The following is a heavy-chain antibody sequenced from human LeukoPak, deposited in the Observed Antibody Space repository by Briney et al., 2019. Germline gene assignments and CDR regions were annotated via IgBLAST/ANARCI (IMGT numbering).Heavy chain of an antibody. V-gene: IGHV3-66*01. CDR3: ARERLAFDI. J-gene: IGHJ3*02. Sequence: GGSLRLSCAASGLTVSSNYMSWVRQAPGKGLEWVSVIYSGGSTEYTDSVKGRFTISRDNSKNTLDLQMNSLRAEDTAVYYCARERLAFDIWGQGTMVTVSS. CDR2: IYSGGST. D-gene: IGHD6-19*01. CDR1: GLTVSSNY.